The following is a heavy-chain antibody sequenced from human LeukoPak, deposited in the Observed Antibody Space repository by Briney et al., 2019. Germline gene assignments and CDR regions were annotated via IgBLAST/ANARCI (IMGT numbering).Heavy chain of an antibody. V-gene: IGHV3-53*01. CDR3: ARAPVGLKADAFDV. CDR2: IYSGGST. Sequence: GGSLRLSCAASGFTVRSTYMSWVRQAPGEGLEWVSVIYSGGSTYYADSVRGRFTISRDNSKNMLYLQLNSLRAEDTAVYYCARAPVGLKADAFDVWGQGTMVTVSS. J-gene: IGHJ3*01. D-gene: IGHD1-26*01. CDR1: GFTVRSTY.